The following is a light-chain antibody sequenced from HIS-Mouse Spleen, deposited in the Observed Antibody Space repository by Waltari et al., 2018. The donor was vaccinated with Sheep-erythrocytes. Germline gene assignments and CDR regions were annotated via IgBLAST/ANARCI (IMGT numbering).Light chain of an antibody. J-gene: IGKJ4*01. V-gene: IGKV1-39*01. CDR1: QSINSY. Sequence: IQMTQSPSSLSASVRDRVTISCRASQSINSYLNWYQQKLGQAPKLLIYAASRLQSGGPSRFSGSGSGTDFTLTISRLQREEFASYYCQQRYSTPPLTCGGGTKVEIK. CDR2: AAS. CDR3: QQRYSTPPLT.